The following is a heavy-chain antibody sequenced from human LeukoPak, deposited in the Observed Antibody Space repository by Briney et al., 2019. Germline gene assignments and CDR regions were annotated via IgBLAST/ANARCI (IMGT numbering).Heavy chain of an antibody. V-gene: IGHV4-34*01. CDR2: INHSGST. CDR1: GGSFSGYY. J-gene: IGHJ6*04. CDR3: ARAGIAAAGTLHGMDV. Sequence: PSETLSLTCAVYGGSFSGYYWSWLRQPPGKGLEWIGEINHSGSTNYNPSLKSRVTISVDTSKNQFSLKLSSVTAADTAVYYCARAGIAAAGTLHGMDVWGKGTTVTVSS. D-gene: IGHD6-13*01.